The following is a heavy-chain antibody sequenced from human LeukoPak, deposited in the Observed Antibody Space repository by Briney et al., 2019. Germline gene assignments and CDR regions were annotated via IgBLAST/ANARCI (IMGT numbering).Heavy chain of an antibody. Sequence: ASVKVSCKASGYSFTGYYMHWVRQAPGQGLEWMGWINPNSGGTKYAQKFKGRVTMTRDTSISTAYMELSRLRSDDTAVYYCARRYCSGGSCYSERGAFDIWGQGTMVTVSS. J-gene: IGHJ3*02. CDR1: GYSFTGYY. CDR2: INPNSGGT. V-gene: IGHV1-2*02. D-gene: IGHD2-15*01. CDR3: ARRYCSGGSCYSERGAFDI.